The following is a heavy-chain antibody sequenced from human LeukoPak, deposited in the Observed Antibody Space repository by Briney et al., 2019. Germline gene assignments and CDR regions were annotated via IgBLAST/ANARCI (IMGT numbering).Heavy chain of an antibody. CDR2: ISSNGGST. CDR3: VKDDSSGAFDI. J-gene: IGHJ3*02. V-gene: IGHV3-64D*06. Sequence: GGSLRLSCSASGFTFSSYAMHWVRQAPGKGLEYVSAISSNGGSTYYADSVKGRFTISRDNSKKTLYLQMSSLRAEDTAVYYCVKDDSSGAFDIWGQGTMVTVSS. D-gene: IGHD6-19*01. CDR1: GFTFSSYA.